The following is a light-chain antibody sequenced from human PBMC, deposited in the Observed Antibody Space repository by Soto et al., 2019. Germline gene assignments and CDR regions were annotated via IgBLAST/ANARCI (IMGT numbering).Light chain of an antibody. CDR3: SSYAGNNIVV. CDR2: EVS. V-gene: IGLV2-8*01. CDR1: SSDIGGYNY. J-gene: IGLJ2*01. Sequence: QSALTQPPSASGSPGQSVTISCTGTSSDIGGYNYVSWYQQHPGKAPKVMIYEVSQRPSGVPDRFSGSKSGYTASLTVSGVQAEDEADYYCSSYAGNNIVVFGGGPKLTVL.